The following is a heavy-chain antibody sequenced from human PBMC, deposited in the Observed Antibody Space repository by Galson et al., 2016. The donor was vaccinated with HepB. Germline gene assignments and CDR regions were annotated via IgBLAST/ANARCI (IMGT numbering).Heavy chain of an antibody. Sequence: SVKVSCKASGYTFTSYAMHWVRQAPGQRLEWMGWINAGNGNTKYSQKFQGRVAITRDTSVSTAYMELSSLRSEDTAVYYCAREGGVGFRGAFELWGQGTMVTVSS. D-gene: IGHD3-10*01. CDR3: AREGGVGFRGAFEL. V-gene: IGHV1-3*01. J-gene: IGHJ3*01. CDR2: INAGNGNT. CDR1: GYTFTSYA.